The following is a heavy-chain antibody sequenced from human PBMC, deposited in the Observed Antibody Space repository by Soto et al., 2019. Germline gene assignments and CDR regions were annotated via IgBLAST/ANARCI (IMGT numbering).Heavy chain of an antibody. V-gene: IGHV1-69*13. CDR1: GGTFSSYA. CDR3: ASPIAVAGTRYFQH. CDR2: IIPIFGTA. Sequence: SVKVSCKASGGTFSSYAISWARQAPGQGLEWMGGIIPIFGTANYAQKFQGRVTITADESTSTAYMELSSLRSEDTAVYYCASPIAVAGTRYFQHWGQGTLVTVSS. D-gene: IGHD6-19*01. J-gene: IGHJ1*01.